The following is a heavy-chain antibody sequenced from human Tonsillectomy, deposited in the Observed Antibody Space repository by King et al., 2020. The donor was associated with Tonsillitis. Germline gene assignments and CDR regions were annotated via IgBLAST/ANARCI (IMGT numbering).Heavy chain of an antibody. CDR1: GGSFSGYY. CDR2: INHSGST. V-gene: IGHV4-34*01. D-gene: IGHD3/OR15-3a*01. CDR3: ARGWAGRRRPPFDY. J-gene: IGHJ4*02. Sequence: VQLQQWGAGLLKPSETLSLTCAVYGGSFSGYYWSWIRQPPGKGLEWIGEINHSGSTNYNPSLKSRVTISVDTSKNQFSLKLSSVTAADTAVYYCARGWAGRRRPPFDYWGQGTLVTVSS.